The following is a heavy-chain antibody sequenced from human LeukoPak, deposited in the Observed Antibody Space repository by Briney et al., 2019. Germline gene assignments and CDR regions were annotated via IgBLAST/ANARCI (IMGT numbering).Heavy chain of an antibody. D-gene: IGHD3-10*01. CDR3: ARPLYGSGSSSFDY. J-gene: IGHJ4*02. Sequence: GGSLRLSCAASGFTFSSYSMNWVRQAPGKGLEWVSCIGSRSSYIYYAGSVKGRFTISRDNAKNSLYLQMNSLRAEDTALYYCARPLYGSGSSSFDYWGQGTLVTASS. CDR2: IGSRSSYI. CDR1: GFTFSSYS. V-gene: IGHV3-21*01.